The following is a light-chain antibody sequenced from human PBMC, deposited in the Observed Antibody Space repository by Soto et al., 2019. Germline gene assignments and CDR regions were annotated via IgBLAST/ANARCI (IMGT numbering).Light chain of an antibody. V-gene: IGLV4-69*01. CDR1: SGHSSYA. Sequence: QPVLTQSPSASASLGASVKLTCTLSSGHSSYAIAWHQQQPEKGPRYLMKLNSDGSHRKGDGIPDRFSGSSSGAERCLTISSLQSEDEADYYCQTWGPGIQVFGGGTKLTVL. CDR2: LNSDGSH. J-gene: IGLJ2*01. CDR3: QTWGPGIQV.